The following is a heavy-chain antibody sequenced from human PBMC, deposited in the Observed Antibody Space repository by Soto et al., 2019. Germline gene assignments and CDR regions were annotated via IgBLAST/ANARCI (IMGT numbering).Heavy chain of an antibody. D-gene: IGHD3-10*01. CDR1: GGSISTSSYF. J-gene: IGHJ4*02. Sequence: QLQLQESGPGLVKPSETLSLTCSVSGGSISTSSYFWGWIRQPPGKGLEWVGAVHYSGSANYRSSLRSRVTISVDTSQNQFSLRLRSVTAADTAVYYCARHRWGSGSYSGLFDFWGQGALVTVSS. V-gene: IGHV4-39*01. CDR3: ARHRWGSGSYSGLFDF. CDR2: VHYSGSA.